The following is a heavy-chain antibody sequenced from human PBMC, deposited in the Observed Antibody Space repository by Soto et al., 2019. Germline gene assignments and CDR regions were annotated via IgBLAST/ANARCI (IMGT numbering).Heavy chain of an antibody. J-gene: IGHJ4*02. V-gene: IGHV1-46*03. CDR2: INPSGGST. CDR3: ARDRCSGGSCYSDFDY. CDR1: GYTFTSYY. D-gene: IGHD2-15*01. Sequence: ASVKVSCKASGYTFTSYYMHSVRQAPGQGLEWMGIINPSGGSTSYAQKFQGRVTMTRDTSTSTVYMELSSLRSEDTAVYYCARDRCSGGSCYSDFDYWGQGTLVTVSS.